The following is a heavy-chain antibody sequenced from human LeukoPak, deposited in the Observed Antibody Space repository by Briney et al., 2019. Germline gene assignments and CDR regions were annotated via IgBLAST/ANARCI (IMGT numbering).Heavy chain of an antibody. D-gene: IGHD6-13*01. CDR2: IYHSGST. J-gene: IGHJ4*02. CDR1: GGSVRGDRYY. V-gene: IGHV4-61*01. CDR3: ARDLVTAAGTGGLGY. Sequence: SETLSLTCTVSGGSVRGDRYYWNWIRQPPGKGLEWVGEIYHSGSTIYNPSLKSRVTISVDMSKNQFSLKLNSVAAADTAVYFCARDLVTAAGTGGLGYWGQGTLVTVSS.